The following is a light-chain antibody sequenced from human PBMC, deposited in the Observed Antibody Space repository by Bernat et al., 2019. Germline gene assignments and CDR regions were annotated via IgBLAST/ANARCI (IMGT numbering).Light chain of an antibody. V-gene: IGKV3-11*01. CDR3: QVRLSWPLS. CDR1: QSVSRH. Sequence: EIVLTQSPATLSLSPGETATLSCRASQSVSRHLAWYQQKSGQAPRLLIHDASNRATGIPARFSGSGSGTDFTLIISSVEPEDCAVYYCQVRLSWPLSFGQGTKVEVK. J-gene: IGKJ1*01. CDR2: DAS.